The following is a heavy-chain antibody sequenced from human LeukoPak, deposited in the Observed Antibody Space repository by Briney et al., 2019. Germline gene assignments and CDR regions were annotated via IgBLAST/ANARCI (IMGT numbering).Heavy chain of an antibody. J-gene: IGHJ4*02. D-gene: IGHD4/OR15-4a*01. CDR3: TTGIDYGGGY. Sequence: GGSLRLSCAASGFTFSSYAMHWVRQAPGRGLEWVGRIQSKNEGETTNYAAPVKGRFTISRDDPKNTLFLQMRSLKPEDTAIYYCTTGIDYGGGYWGQGTLVTVSS. V-gene: IGHV3-15*06. CDR1: GFTFSSYA. CDR2: IQSKNEGETT.